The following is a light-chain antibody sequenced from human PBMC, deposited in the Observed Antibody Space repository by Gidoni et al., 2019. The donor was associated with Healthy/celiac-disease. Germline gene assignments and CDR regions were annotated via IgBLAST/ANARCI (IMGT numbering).Light chain of an antibody. V-gene: IGKV3-11*01. Sequence: EIVLTQPPATLSLSPGERATLSCRASQSVSSYLAWYQQKPGQAPRLLIYDASNRATGIPARFSGSGSGTDFTLTISSLEPEDFAVYYCQQRSNWPLKTFGQGTRLEIK. J-gene: IGKJ5*01. CDR1: QSVSSY. CDR2: DAS. CDR3: QQRSNWPLKT.